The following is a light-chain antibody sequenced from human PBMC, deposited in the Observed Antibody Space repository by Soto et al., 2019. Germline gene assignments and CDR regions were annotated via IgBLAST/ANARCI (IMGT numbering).Light chain of an antibody. CDR2: GAS. V-gene: IGKV3-15*01. CDR3: QQYNDWPPFT. J-gene: IGKJ3*01. CDR1: QTVSSN. Sequence: EIVMTQSPATLSVSPGERATLSCRASQTVSSNLAWYQQKPGQAPRLLIYGASTRAPGIPARFSGSGSGTGFTLTITSLQSEDFAVYYCQQYNDWPPFTIGPGTRVDIK.